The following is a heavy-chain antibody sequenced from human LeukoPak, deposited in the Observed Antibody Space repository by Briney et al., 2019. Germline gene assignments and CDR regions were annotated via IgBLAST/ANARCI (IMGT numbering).Heavy chain of an antibody. J-gene: IGHJ3*02. CDR1: GFTFSSYA. V-gene: IGHV3-23*01. D-gene: IGHD7-27*01. Sequence: PGGSLRLSCAASGFTFSSYAMTWVRQTPGKGLEWVSTVSGSGGSTYYADSVRGRFTISRDNAKNSLYLQMNSLRAEDTAVYFCARKLTGSFDIWGQGTMVTVSS. CDR3: ARKLTGSFDI. CDR2: VSGSGGST.